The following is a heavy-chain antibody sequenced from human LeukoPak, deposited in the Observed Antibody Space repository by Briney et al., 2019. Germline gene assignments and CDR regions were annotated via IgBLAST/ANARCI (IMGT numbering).Heavy chain of an antibody. CDR2: IVVGSGNT. Sequence: SVKVSFKASGFTFTSSAMQWVRQARGQRLEWIGWIVVGSGNTNYAQKFQERVTITRDMSTSTAYMELSSLRSEDTAVYYCARDGDHSGSYYWGQGTLVTVSS. CDR3: ARDGDHSGSYY. D-gene: IGHD1-26*01. J-gene: IGHJ4*02. V-gene: IGHV1-58*02. CDR1: GFTFTSSA.